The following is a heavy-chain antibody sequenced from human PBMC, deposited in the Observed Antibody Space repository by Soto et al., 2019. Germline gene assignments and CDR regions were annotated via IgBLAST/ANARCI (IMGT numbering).Heavy chain of an antibody. D-gene: IGHD2-15*01. V-gene: IGHV4-38-2*01. CDR1: GYSISSGYY. CDR3: ARVSVVATY. CDR2: IYHSGST. Sequence: QVQLQESGPGLVKPSETLSLTCAVSGYSISSGYYWGWIRQPPGKGLEWIGSIYHSGSTYYNPSLKSRVTISVDTSKNQFSLKLSSVTAADTAVYYCARVSVVATYWGQGTLVTVSS. J-gene: IGHJ4*02.